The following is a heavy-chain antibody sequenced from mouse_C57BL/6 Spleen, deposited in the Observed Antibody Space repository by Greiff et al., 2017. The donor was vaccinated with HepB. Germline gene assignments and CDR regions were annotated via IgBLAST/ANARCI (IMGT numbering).Heavy chain of an antibody. V-gene: IGHV10-3*01. Sequence: DVHLVESGGGLVQPKGSLKLSCAASGFTFNTYAMHWVRQAPGKGVEWVARIRSKSSNYATYYADSVKDRFTISRDDSKSMLYLQMNNLKTADTAMYYCVKDRSSSWYFDVWGTGTTVTVSS. CDR2: IRSKSSNYAT. J-gene: IGHJ1*03. CDR3: VKDRSSSWYFDV. CDR1: GFTFNTYA. D-gene: IGHD1-1*01.